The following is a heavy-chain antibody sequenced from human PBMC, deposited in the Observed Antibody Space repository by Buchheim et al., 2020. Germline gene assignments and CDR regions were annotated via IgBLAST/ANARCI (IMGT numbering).Heavy chain of an antibody. CDR3: AKDFGRHKNIVVVPAATNRYYYYGMDV. J-gene: IGHJ6*02. V-gene: IGHV3-30*18. Sequence: QVQLVESGGGVVQPGRSLRLSCAASGFTFSSYGMHWVRQAPGKGLEWVAVISYDGSNKYYADSVKGRFTIPRDNSKTTLYLQMNSLRAEDTAVYYCAKDFGRHKNIVVVPAATNRYYYYGMDVWGQGTT. D-gene: IGHD2-2*01. CDR2: ISYDGSNK. CDR1: GFTFSSYG.